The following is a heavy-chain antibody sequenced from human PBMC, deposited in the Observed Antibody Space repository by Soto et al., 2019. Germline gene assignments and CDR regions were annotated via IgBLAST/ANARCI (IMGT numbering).Heavy chain of an antibody. J-gene: IGHJ5*02. Sequence: GGSLRLSCAASGFTFSSYWMHWVRQAPGKGLVWVSRINSDGSSTSYADSVKGRFTISRDNAKNTLYLQMNSLRAEDTAVYYCARDYLGVGATNWFDPWGQGTLVTVSS. D-gene: IGHD1-26*01. CDR1: GFTFSSYW. CDR3: ARDYLGVGATNWFDP. V-gene: IGHV3-74*01. CDR2: INSDGSST.